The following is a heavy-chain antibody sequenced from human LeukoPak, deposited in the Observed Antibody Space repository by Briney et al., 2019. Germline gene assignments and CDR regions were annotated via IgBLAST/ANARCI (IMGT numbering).Heavy chain of an antibody. D-gene: IGHD6-19*01. J-gene: IGHJ4*02. V-gene: IGHV4-34*01. CDR1: GGSFSDYY. Sequence: SETPSLTCVFYGGSFSDYYGSWIRQRPGKGLEWIGEINHSGTAVFNPSLQSRITISVDSSKRQLSLRLTSVTAADTAVYYCAGGYSSGWYRWGQGTPVTVSS. CDR2: INHSGTA. CDR3: AGGYSSGWYR.